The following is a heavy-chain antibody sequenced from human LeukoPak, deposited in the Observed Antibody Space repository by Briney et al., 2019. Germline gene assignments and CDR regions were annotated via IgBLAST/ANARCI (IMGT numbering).Heavy chain of an antibody. D-gene: IGHD5-18*01. CDR1: GFTFGDYS. J-gene: IGHJ3*02. CDR3: TSIPGYSYGSLDAFDI. Sequence: PGGSLRLSCTASGFTFGDYSMSWFRRAPGKGLEWVGFIRSKAYGGTTEYAASVKGRFTISRDDSRGIAYLQMNSLETEDTAVYYCTSIPGYSYGSLDAFDISGQGTMVTVSS. CDR2: IRSKAYGGTT. V-gene: IGHV3-49*03.